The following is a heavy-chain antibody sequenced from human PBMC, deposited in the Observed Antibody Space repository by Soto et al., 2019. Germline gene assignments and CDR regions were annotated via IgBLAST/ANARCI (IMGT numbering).Heavy chain of an antibody. CDR3: AKDQGSSWYEIDY. CDR1: GFPFSNYA. D-gene: IGHD6-13*01. Sequence: EVQLLESGGGLVQPGGSLRLSCAASGFPFSNYAVTWVRQAPGKGLEWVSTISGSGGSTYYEDSVKGRFTISRDNSKNTLYLQMNSLRAEDTAVYYCAKDQGSSWYEIDYWGQGTLVTVSS. CDR2: ISGSGGST. V-gene: IGHV3-23*01. J-gene: IGHJ4*02.